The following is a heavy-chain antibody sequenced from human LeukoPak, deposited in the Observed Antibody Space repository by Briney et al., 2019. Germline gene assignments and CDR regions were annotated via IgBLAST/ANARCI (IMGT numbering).Heavy chain of an antibody. CDR2: MNPNSATT. J-gene: IGHJ5*02. D-gene: IGHD2-21*02. CDR1: GYTFSMYH. Sequence: ASVKVSCKASGYTFSMYHINWVRQATGQGLEWMGWMNPNSATTAYAQKFQGRLTMARDTSMGTAYMELSGLRSEDTAVYYCATFCGGDCSSGDWFDLWGQGTLVTVSS. CDR3: ATFCGGDCSSGDWFDL. V-gene: IGHV1-8*01.